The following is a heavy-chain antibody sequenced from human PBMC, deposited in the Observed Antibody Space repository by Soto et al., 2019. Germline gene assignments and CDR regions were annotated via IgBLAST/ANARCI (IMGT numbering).Heavy chain of an antibody. CDR1: GGSISSYY. CDR3: AREYDSSGYYRPADAFDI. V-gene: IGHV4-59*01. Sequence: SETLSLTCTVSGGSISSYYWSWIRQPPGKGLEWIGYIYYSGSTNYNPSLKSRVTISVDTSKNQFSMKLSYVTAAETAVYYCAREYDSSGYYRPADAFDIWGQAKMV. J-gene: IGHJ3*02. D-gene: IGHD3-22*01. CDR2: IYYSGST.